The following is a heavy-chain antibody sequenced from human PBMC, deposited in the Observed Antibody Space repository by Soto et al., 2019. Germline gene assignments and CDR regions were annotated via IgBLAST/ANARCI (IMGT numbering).Heavy chain of an antibody. Sequence: QVQLLQSGAEVKKPGSSVKVPCKASRGTFRSYAISWVRQAPGQGLEWMGGIIPLFGSTNYAQKFQGRITIAADESTSTAYLELTSLRSEDTAIYYCARVTYYGSGTYNWFDPWGQGTLVTVSS. CDR2: IIPLFGST. J-gene: IGHJ5*02. D-gene: IGHD3-10*01. V-gene: IGHV1-69*01. CDR1: RGTFRSYA. CDR3: ARVTYYGSGTYNWFDP.